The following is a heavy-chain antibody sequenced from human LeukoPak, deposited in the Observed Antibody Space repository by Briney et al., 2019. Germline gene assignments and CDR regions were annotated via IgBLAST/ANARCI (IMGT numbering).Heavy chain of an antibody. CDR2: ISSSSSYI. D-gene: IGHD1-14*01. Sequence: GGSLRLSCAASGFTFSSDSMNWVRQAPGKGLEWVSSISSSSSYIYYADSLKGRFTISRDNAKNSLYLQMTSLRAEGTAVYYRARVIRTEDYYYYMDVWGKGTTVTVSS. V-gene: IGHV3-21*01. J-gene: IGHJ6*03. CDR1: GFTFSSDS. CDR3: ARVIRTEDYYYYMDV.